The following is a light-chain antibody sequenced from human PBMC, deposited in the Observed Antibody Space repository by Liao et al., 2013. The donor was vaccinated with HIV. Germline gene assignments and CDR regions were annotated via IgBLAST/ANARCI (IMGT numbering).Light chain of an antibody. CDR1: NLGNKY. CDR3: QAWDSRSGVV. Sequence: SYALTQPPSVSVSPRQTASITCSGTNLGNKYASWYQQKPGQSPVLVINQDTKRPSGIPDRFSGSNSGNTATLTISGTQAMDEADYYCQAWDSRSGVVFGGGTKLTVL. J-gene: IGLJ2*01. CDR2: QDT. V-gene: IGLV3-1*01.